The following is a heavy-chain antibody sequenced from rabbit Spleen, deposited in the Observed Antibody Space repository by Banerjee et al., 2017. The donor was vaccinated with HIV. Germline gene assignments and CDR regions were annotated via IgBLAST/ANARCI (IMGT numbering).Heavy chain of an antibody. J-gene: IGHJ4*01. CDR1: GFSFSSSDY. D-gene: IGHD2-1*01. CDR3: AKAYNVVNDDFEL. CDR2: IRVDATVIS. V-gene: IGHV1S45*01. Sequence: QEQLVESGGGLVRPEGSLTLTCTASGFSFSSSDYMCWVRQAPGKGLEWIACIRVDATVISNYGSRAKGRFSITKTSSTTVDLKMTSLTAADTASYFCAKAYNVVNDDFELWGPGTLVTVS.